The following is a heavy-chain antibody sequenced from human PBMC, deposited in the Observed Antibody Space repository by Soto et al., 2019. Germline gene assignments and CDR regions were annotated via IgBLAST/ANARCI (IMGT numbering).Heavy chain of an antibody. CDR1: GFTFDDYA. J-gene: IGHJ5*02. Sequence: GGSLRLSCAASGFTFDDYAMHWVRQAPGKGLEWVSGISWNSGSIGYADSVKGRFTISRDNAKNSLYLQMNSLRAEDTALYYCAKGIFYGIAALGWFDPWGQGTLVTVSS. CDR2: ISWNSGSI. V-gene: IGHV3-9*01. CDR3: AKGIFYGIAALGWFDP. D-gene: IGHD6-13*01.